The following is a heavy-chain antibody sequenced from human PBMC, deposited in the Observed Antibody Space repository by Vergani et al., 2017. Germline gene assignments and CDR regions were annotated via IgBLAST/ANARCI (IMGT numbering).Heavy chain of an antibody. CDR3: ARDRDIQLWYVDY. D-gene: IGHD5-18*01. V-gene: IGHV3-33*01. Sequence: QVQLVESGGGVVQPGRSLRLSCAASGFTFSSYDMHWVRQAPGKGLEWVAVIWHDGSNKYYADSVKGRFTISRDNSKNTLYLQMDSLRAEDAAVYYCARDRDIQLWYVDYWGQGTLVTVSS. CDR2: IWHDGSNK. J-gene: IGHJ4*02. CDR1: GFTFSSYD.